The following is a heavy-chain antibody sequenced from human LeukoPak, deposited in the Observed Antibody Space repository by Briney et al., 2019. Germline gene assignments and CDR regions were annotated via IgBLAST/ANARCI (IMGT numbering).Heavy chain of an antibody. V-gene: IGHV4-59*12. CDR1: GGSISNYY. Sequence: SETLSLTCCVSGGSISNYYWSWIRQPPGKGLEWIGYVYYSGSTNYNPSLKSRVTISLDTSKNQFSLKLSSVTAADTAVYHCARVLSIVVVPGATFWFDPWGQGTLVTVSS. CDR3: ARVLSIVVVPGATFWFDP. CDR2: VYYSGST. D-gene: IGHD2-2*01. J-gene: IGHJ5*02.